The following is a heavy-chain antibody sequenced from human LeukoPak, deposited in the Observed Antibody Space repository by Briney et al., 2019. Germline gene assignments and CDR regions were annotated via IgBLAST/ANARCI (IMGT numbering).Heavy chain of an antibody. Sequence: PVGSLRLSCAASGFSFSSVITSSVRQAPGKGLEWVSLIGTSGETYYADSVTSRFTISRDNSKKTLSLQMNSLRAADTGVYYTVKNRPWDVWGKGTGVTVFS. CDR3: VKNRPWDV. J-gene: IGHJ6*03. V-gene: IGHV3-23*01. CDR2: IGTSGET. CDR1: GFSFSSVI.